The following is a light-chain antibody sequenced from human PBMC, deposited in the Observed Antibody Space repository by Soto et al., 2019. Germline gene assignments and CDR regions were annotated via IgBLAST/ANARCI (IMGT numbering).Light chain of an antibody. CDR2: GAS. V-gene: IGKV3-15*01. Sequence: IEITLSPSTLSVSPGERDTLSCRASQSVSSNLAWYQQKPGQAPSLLIYGASTRATGTPARFSGSGSGTEFTLTISSLQSEDFAVYYCQQYIRWPLTFGGGTKVDIK. CDR1: QSVSSN. CDR3: QQYIRWPLT. J-gene: IGKJ4*01.